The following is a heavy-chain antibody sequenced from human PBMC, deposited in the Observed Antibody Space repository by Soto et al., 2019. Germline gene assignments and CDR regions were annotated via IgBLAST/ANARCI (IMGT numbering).Heavy chain of an antibody. V-gene: IGHV3-23*01. CDR3: VKNSGWLNT. J-gene: IGHJ5*02. D-gene: IGHD3-9*01. CDR1: GFTFGTTD. CDR2: IDGSGGIT. Sequence: QLLRSGGALVQPGGSLTLSCAASGFTFGTTDMSWVRQAPGEGLEWVSTIDGSGGITYYADSVKGRFTISRDNSRNTVYQQKNSLRGDDTALYYCVKNSGWLNTWGQGALVTVSS.